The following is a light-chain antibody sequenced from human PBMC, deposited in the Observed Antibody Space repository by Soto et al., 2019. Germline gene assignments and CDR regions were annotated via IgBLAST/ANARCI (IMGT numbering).Light chain of an antibody. Sequence: DIQMTQSPSTLSASVGDRVTITCRASQSISTWLAWFQQKPGKAPKLLIYDASSLKSGVPSRFTGSGSGTEFTLTISSLQPDDFATYYCQQYNSYSWTFGQGTKVEIK. V-gene: IGKV1-5*01. J-gene: IGKJ1*01. CDR3: QQYNSYSWT. CDR1: QSISTW. CDR2: DAS.